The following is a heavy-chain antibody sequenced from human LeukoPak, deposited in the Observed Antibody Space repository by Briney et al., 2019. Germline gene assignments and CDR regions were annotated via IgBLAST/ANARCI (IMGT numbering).Heavy chain of an antibody. J-gene: IGHJ4*02. CDR1: GYSFTNYL. V-gene: IGHV5-51*01. D-gene: IGHD6-13*01. CDR2: IYPGGSDT. CDR3: ARRVAAAGFDY. Sequence: GESLKISCKGSGYSFTNYLIAWVRPMPGKGLEWMGTIYPGGSDTRYSPSFQGQVIMSTDESVSIAYLQWNSLKASDTATYYCARRVAAAGFDYWGQGTRITVSS.